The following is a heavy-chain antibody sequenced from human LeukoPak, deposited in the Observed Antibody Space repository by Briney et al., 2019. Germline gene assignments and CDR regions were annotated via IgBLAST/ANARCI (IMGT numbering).Heavy chain of an antibody. CDR1: GGSISSTTYC. Sequence: SETLSLTCTVSGGSISSTTYCWGWVRQPPGKGPEWIGSIYYSGSTYYNPSLNSRVTISVDTSRNQFSLKLSSVTAADTAVYYCARHLSHCSNGVCYNRWFDPWGQGTLVTVST. V-gene: IGHV4-39*01. J-gene: IGHJ5*02. D-gene: IGHD2-8*01. CDR2: IYYSGST. CDR3: ARHLSHCSNGVCYNRWFDP.